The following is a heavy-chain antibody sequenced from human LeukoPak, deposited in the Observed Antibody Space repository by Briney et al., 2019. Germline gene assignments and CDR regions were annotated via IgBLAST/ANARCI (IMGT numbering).Heavy chain of an antibody. CDR1: DGSFSGYY. V-gene: IGHV4-34*01. CDR3: ARASSLYDFWSGYRTPLDY. J-gene: IGHJ4*02. Sequence: SETLSLTCAVYDGSFSGYYWSWIRQPPGKGLEWIGEINHSGSTNYNPSLKSRVTISVDTSKNQFSLKLSSVTAADTAVYYCARASSLYDFWSGYRTPLDYWGQGTLVTVSS. D-gene: IGHD3-3*01. CDR2: INHSGST.